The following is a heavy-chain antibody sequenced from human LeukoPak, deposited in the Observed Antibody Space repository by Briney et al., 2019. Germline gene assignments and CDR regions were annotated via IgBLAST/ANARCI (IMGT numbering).Heavy chain of an antibody. V-gene: IGHV3-11*04. CDR3: AGGSSTTTYYFDQ. Sequence: PGGSLRLSCAASGFTFSDYYMSWIRQAPGKGLEWVSYISSSGSTIYYADSVKGRFTISRDNAKNSLYLQMNSLRAEDTAVYYCAGGSSTTTYYFDQWGQGTLVTVSS. CDR1: GFTFSDYY. D-gene: IGHD2-2*01. J-gene: IGHJ4*02. CDR2: ISSSGSTI.